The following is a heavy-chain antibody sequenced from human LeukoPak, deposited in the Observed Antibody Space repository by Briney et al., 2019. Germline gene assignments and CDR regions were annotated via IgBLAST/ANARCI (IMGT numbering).Heavy chain of an antibody. CDR3: AKPMGGNPPSNFAY. CDR2: IRHDESSK. CDR1: GFTFSSYG. Sequence: GGSLRLSCAASGFTFSSYGMHWVRQAPGKGLEWVADIRHDESSKYYADTVKGRFTISRDNSKNTLYLQMNSLRADDTAVYYCAKPMGGNPPSNFAYWGQGTLVTVSS. J-gene: IGHJ4*02. V-gene: IGHV3-30*02. D-gene: IGHD4-23*01.